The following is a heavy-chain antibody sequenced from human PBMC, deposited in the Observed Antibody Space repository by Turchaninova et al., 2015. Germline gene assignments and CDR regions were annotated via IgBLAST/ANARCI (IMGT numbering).Heavy chain of an antibody. V-gene: IGHV3-72*01. D-gene: IGHD6-13*01. CDR3: VRGASAAANSYYYYGMDV. J-gene: IGHJ6*02. CDR2: SRNKAKSYTT. CDR1: GLTFCDHY. Sequence: EVQLVESGGGLVQPGGSRRLSGEASGLTFCDHYMDRVRRAPGKGREGGGQSRNKAKSYTTEDAASVKGRFSVSRDDSKNSVYLQMNSLKTEDTAVYYCVRGASAAANSYYYYGMDVWGQGTTVTVSS.